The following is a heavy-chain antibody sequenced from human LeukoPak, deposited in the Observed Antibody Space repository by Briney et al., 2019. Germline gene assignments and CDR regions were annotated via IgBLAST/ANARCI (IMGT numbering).Heavy chain of an antibody. CDR1: GFTISLNY. CDR3: ARGLPGGTARQLDVFDY. CDR2: IYTGDSR. V-gene: IGHV3-53*01. J-gene: IGHJ4*02. D-gene: IGHD5-24*01. Sequence: GGSLRLSCAASGFTISLNYMGWVRQAPGKGLEWVATIYTGDSRDYLESVRDRFTISTDKSKSILYLQMNSLRVEDTAVYFCARGLPGGTARQLDVFDYWGQGTLVTVSS.